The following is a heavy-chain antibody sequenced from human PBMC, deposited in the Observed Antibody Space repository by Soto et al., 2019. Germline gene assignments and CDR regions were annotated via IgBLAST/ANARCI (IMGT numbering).Heavy chain of an antibody. CDR1: GDTVSSNSAA. D-gene: IGHD3-10*01. J-gene: IGHJ4*02. V-gene: IGHV6-1*01. Sequence: SQTLSLTCAISGDTVSSNSAAWNWIRQSPSRGLEWLGRTHYRSKWYNDYAVSVKSRITINPDTSKNQFSLQLNSVTPEDTAVEYCGRSVRGHVVKYFDYWGQGTLVTVSS. CDR3: GRSVRGHVVKYFDY. CDR2: THYRSKWYN.